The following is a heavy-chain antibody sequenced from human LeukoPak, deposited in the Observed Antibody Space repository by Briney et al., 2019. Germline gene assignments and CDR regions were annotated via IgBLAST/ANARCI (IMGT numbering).Heavy chain of an antibody. CDR3: ARQVAYGSMYWFDP. V-gene: IGHV4-39*01. CDR2: MYYSGNT. D-gene: IGHD2-8*02. CDR1: GGSISSSNYH. Sequence: PSETLSLTCTVSGGSISSSNYHWGWIRQPPGKGLEWIGTMYYSGNTYYNPFLKSRVTISVDTSKNQFSLKLSSVTAADTAVYYCARQVAYGSMYWFDPWGQGTLVTVSS. J-gene: IGHJ5*02.